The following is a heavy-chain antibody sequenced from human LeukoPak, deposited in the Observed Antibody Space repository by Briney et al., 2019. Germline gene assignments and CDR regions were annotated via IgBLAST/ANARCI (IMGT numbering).Heavy chain of an antibody. CDR3: TRHVTMSSGWAYDY. CDR2: IRRKAHNYAT. CDR1: GFTFSDSA. V-gene: IGHV3-73*01. J-gene: IGHJ4*02. D-gene: IGHD6-19*01. Sequence: GGSLKLSCAATGFTFSDSAVHWVRQASGKGLEWVGRIRRKAHNYATAYGASVKGRFTISRDDSQSTAYLQMNSLKTEDTAVYYCTRHVTMSSGWAYDYWGQGILVIVSS.